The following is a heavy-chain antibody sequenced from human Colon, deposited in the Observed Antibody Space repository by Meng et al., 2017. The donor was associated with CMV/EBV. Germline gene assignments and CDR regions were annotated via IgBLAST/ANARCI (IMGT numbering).Heavy chain of an antibody. CDR1: GFTMGSNY. V-gene: IGHV3-53*05. CDR3: AKESPLARAPFDL. CDR2: IYQSGTT. J-gene: IGHJ4*02. D-gene: IGHD3-9*01. Sequence: GESLKISCEASGFTMGSNYMSWVRQAPQKGLEWVADIYQSGTTYYADSVRGRFTISRDNSKNTLYLQMDSLRSEDTAVYFCAKESPLARAPFDLWGQGTPVTVSS.